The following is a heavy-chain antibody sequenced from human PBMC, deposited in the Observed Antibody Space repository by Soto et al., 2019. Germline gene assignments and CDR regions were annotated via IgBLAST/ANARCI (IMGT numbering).Heavy chain of an antibody. Sequence: GESLKISCQGSGYSFTTYWIGWVRQMPGKGLEWMGIIYPGNSDIRYSPSFQGQVTISADKSISTAYLKWSGLKASDTAMYYCARASSSSEYYYYGMDVWGQGTTVTVSS. D-gene: IGHD6-6*01. CDR2: IYPGNSDI. V-gene: IGHV5-51*01. CDR1: GYSFTTYW. CDR3: ARASSSSEYYYYGMDV. J-gene: IGHJ6*02.